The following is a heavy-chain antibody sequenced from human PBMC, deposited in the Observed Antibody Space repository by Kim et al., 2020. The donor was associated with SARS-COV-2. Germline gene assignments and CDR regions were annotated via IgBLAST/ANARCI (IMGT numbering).Heavy chain of an antibody. V-gene: IGHV3-30*18. CDR2: ISYDGSNK. D-gene: IGHD1-26*01. Sequence: GGSLRLSCAASGFPFSNYGMHWVRQAPGKGLEWVAFISYDGSNKYYADSVKGRFTISRDTSKNTLYLQMNSLRTEDTAIYYCAKGASYSGSYYGAAWGQGTLVTVSS. CDR1: GFPFSNYG. CDR3: AKGASYSGSYYGAA. J-gene: IGHJ4*02.